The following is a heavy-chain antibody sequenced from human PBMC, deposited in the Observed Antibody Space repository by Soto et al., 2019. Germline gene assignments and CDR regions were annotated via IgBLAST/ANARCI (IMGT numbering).Heavy chain of an antibody. CDR1: GSSSGDSY. V-gene: IGHV4-34*01. D-gene: IGHD3-22*01. CDR2: IKHSGIA. CDR3: AKGGDAYDRGGYHYSAFLEF. J-gene: IGHJ4*02. Sequence: VHGSSSGDSYWSWVRQSSGKGLEWLGEIKHSGIATYNPTLKGRLAMSLDPSKKEFSLRMDSVTAADTAIYYCAKGGDAYDRGGYHYSAFLEFWGQGTLVTVSS.